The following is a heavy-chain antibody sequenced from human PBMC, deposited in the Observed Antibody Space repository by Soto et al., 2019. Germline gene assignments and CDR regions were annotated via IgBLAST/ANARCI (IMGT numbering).Heavy chain of an antibody. CDR2: IYPGDSDT. D-gene: IGHD3-10*01. J-gene: IGHJ4*02. Sequence: EVQLVQSGAEVKKPGESLKISCKGSGYSFTSYWIGWVRQMPGKGLEWMGIIYPGDSDTRYSPSFQGQVTISADKSITTAYLQWSSLKAADTAMYYCARHERLDISYGSGSHLDYWGQGTLVTVSS. V-gene: IGHV5-51*01. CDR3: ARHERLDISYGSGSHLDY. CDR1: GYSFTSYW.